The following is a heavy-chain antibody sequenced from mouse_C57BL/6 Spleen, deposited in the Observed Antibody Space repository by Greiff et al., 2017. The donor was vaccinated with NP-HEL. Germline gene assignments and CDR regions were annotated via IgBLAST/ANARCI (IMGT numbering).Heavy chain of an antibody. Sequence: QVQLQQSGPELVKPGASVKISCKASGYAFSSSWMNWVKQRPGKGLEWIGRIYPGDGDTNYNGKFKGKATLTADKSSSTAYMQNSSLTSEDSAVYFCARGGNYYDYDDFDYWGQGTTLTVSS. J-gene: IGHJ2*01. V-gene: IGHV1-82*01. CDR1: GYAFSSSW. CDR2: IYPGDGDT. CDR3: ARGGNYYDYDDFDY. D-gene: IGHD2-4*01.